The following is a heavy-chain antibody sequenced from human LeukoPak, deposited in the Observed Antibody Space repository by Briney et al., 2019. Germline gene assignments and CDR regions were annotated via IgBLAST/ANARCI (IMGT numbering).Heavy chain of an antibody. CDR2: ISTSSSYT. V-gene: IGHV3-11*05. Sequence: GGSLRLSCAASGFTFSDYSMSWIRQAPGKGLEWVSYISTSSSYTNYADSVMGRFTISRDNAKNSLYLQMNSLRAEDTAVYYCARDRYYASGSYNWFDPWGQGTLVTVSS. J-gene: IGHJ5*02. CDR3: ARDRYYASGSYNWFDP. CDR1: GFTFSDYS. D-gene: IGHD3-10*01.